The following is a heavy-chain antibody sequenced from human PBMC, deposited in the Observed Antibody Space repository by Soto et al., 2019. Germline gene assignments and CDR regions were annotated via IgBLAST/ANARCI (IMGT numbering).Heavy chain of an antibody. J-gene: IGHJ6*02. CDR1: GASVNFSY. Sequence: SETLSLTCIVPGASVNFSYWTWIRQPPGKGLEWIGYISYTGSANYNDSLTSRLTMSVYTSKHQFSLKFSSVAAAGAALYYCASMNYGGYFYGLDVWGQGTTVTVSS. D-gene: IGHD1-7*01. CDR2: ISYTGSA. V-gene: IGHV4-59*02. CDR3: ASMNYGGYFYGLDV.